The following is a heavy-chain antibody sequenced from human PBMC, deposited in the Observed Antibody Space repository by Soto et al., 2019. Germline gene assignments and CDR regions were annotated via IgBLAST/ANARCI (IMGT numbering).Heavy chain of an antibody. CDR3: ASVLDYCSSTSCYIGSYRYAMDV. V-gene: IGHV5-10-1*01. J-gene: IGHJ6*02. CDR2: IDPSDSYT. Sequence: GEALKISCKGSGYSFTSYWISWVRQMPGKGLEWMGRIDPSDSYTNYSPSFQGHVTISADKSISTAYLQWSSLKASDTAKYYCASVLDYCSSTSCYIGSYRYAMDVWGHGTTDTVSS. D-gene: IGHD2-2*02. CDR1: GYSFTSYW.